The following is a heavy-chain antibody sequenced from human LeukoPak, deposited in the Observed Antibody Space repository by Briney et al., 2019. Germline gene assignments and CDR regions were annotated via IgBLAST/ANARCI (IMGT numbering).Heavy chain of an antibody. V-gene: IGHV3-21*01. D-gene: IGHD3-22*01. CDR2: ISESSVYI. CDR3: ARSYYDSSGYPHSDLDY. J-gene: IGHJ4*02. CDR1: GFMFSSYW. Sequence: PGGSLRLSCVASGFMFSSYWMNWVRHAPGKGLEWVSSISESSVYINYADSVKGRFTISRDNAKYSPYLQMTSLRAEDTAVYYCARSYYDSSGYPHSDLDYWSQGTLVTVSS.